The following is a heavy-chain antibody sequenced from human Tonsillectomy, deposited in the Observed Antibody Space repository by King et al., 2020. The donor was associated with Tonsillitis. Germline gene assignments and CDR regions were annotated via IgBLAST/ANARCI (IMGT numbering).Heavy chain of an antibody. V-gene: IGHV5-51*01. D-gene: IGHD2-2*01. CDR1: GFMFTTSW. J-gene: IGHJ4*02. Sequence: QLVQSGAEVKKPGETLRISCQGSGFMFTTSWIGWVRQMLGKGLGWMGIIYPGDSDTRYNPSFQGQVSISADKSITTAFLQWSRVKASDTAIYYCVRQGASRGVIDYWGQGTLVTVSS. CDR3: VRQGASRGVIDY. CDR2: IYPGDSDT.